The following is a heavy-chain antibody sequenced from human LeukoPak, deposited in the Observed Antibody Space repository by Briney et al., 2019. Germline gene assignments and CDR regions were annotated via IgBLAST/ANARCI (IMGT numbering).Heavy chain of an antibody. Sequence: GASVKVSCKASGGTFSSYAISWVRQAPRQGLEWMGRIIPILGIANYAQKFQGRVTITADKSTSTAYMELSSLRSEDTAVYYCAREVVTSGMDVWGQGTTVTVSS. V-gene: IGHV1-69*04. D-gene: IGHD4-23*01. J-gene: IGHJ6*02. CDR1: GGTFSSYA. CDR2: IIPILGIA. CDR3: AREVVTSGMDV.